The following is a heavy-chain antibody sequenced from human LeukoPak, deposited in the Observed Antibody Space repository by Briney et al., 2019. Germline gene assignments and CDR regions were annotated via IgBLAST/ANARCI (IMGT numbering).Heavy chain of an antibody. Sequence: SETLSLTCTVSGGSISSSSYYWGWIRQPPGKGLEWIGSIYYSGSTYYNPSLKSRVTISVDTSKNQFSLKLSSVTAADTAVYYCARDERLLLDDAFDIWGRGTMVTVSS. CDR2: IYYSGST. D-gene: IGHD3-22*01. CDR3: ARDERLLLDDAFDI. J-gene: IGHJ3*02. CDR1: GGSISSSSYY. V-gene: IGHV4-39*07.